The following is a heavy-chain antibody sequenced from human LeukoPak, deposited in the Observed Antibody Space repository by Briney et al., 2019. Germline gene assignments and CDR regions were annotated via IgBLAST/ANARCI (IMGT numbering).Heavy chain of an antibody. V-gene: IGHV1-18*01. CDR1: GYTFTSYG. CDR3: ARDGNYYDSSSLGW. CDR2: ISAYNGNT. J-gene: IGHJ4*02. Sequence: ASVKVSCKASGYTFTSYGISWVRPAPGQGLEWMGWISAYNGNTNYAQKLQGRVTMTTDTSTSTAYMELRSLRSDDTAVYYCARDGNYYDSSSLGWWGQGTLVTVSS. D-gene: IGHD3-22*01.